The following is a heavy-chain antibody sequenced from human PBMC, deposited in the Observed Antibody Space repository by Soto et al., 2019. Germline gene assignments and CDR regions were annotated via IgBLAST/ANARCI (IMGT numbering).Heavy chain of an antibody. J-gene: IGHJ5*02. CDR2: IYHSGNT. D-gene: IGHD1-26*01. CDR3: ATLPPRVVASLLPIPT. Sequence: VQLRQSGPGLVKPSGTLSLTCAVSGGSISSSNCWTWVRQAPGKGLEWIGEIYHSGNTYYNPSLKGRVTITVDKYNNQFSLKLNSVTTADTAVYYCATLPPRVVASLLPIPTWGQGTLVTVSS. CDR1: GGSISSSNC. V-gene: IGHV4-4*02.